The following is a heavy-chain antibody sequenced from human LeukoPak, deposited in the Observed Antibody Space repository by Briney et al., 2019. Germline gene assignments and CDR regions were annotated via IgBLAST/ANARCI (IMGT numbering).Heavy chain of an antibody. J-gene: IGHJ4*02. CDR2: ISSSGSTI. CDR1: GFTFSSYE. Sequence: GGSLRLSCAASGFTFSSYEMNWVRQAPGKGLEGVSYISSSGSTIYYADSVKGRFTISRDNAKNSLYLQMNSLRAEDTAVYYCARDGAPPALGWLRINYFDYWGQGTLVTVSS. V-gene: IGHV3-48*03. D-gene: IGHD5-12*01. CDR3: ARDGAPPALGWLRINYFDY.